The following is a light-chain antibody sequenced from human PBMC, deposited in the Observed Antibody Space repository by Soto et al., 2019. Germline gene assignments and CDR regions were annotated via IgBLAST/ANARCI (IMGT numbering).Light chain of an antibody. CDR2: EGT. Sequence: QSALTQPASVSGSPGQSITISCTGTSSDVGGYNYVSWFQQHPGKAPKLLIFEGTNRPSGVSHRFSGSKSGNTASLTISGLQAEDEAMYFCSSSTNTNTLVIFGGGTKVTVL. CDR3: SSSTNTNTLVI. CDR1: SSDVGGYNY. J-gene: IGLJ2*01. V-gene: IGLV2-14*01.